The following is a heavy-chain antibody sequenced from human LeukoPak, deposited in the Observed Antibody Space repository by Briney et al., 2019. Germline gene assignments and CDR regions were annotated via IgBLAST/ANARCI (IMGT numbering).Heavy chain of an antibody. CDR3: ARGTTINNFDY. J-gene: IGHJ4*02. CDR1: GFTLSSYE. V-gene: IGHV3-48*03. D-gene: IGHD5-12*01. Sequence: GGSLRLSCAASGFTLSSYEMNWVRQAPGRGLEWVSYISRSGSSTHYVDSVKGRLTISRDNAKNSLYLQMNSLRAEDTAVYYCARGTTINNFDYWGQGTLVTVSS. CDR2: ISRSGSST.